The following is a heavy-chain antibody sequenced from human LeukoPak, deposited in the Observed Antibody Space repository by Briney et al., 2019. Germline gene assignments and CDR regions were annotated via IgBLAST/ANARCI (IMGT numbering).Heavy chain of an antibody. CDR3: AKIDWSSGF. D-gene: IGHD3-9*01. CDR2: IFGSGSNT. CDR1: GFTFSGYA. V-gene: IGHV3-23*05. Sequence: GGSLRLSCAASGFTFSGYAMSWVRQAPGKGLEWVSTIFGSGSNTYYADSVKGRFIISRDNSKNALYLQMDSLRAEDTAVYFCAKIDWSSGFWGQGTLVAVSS. J-gene: IGHJ4*02.